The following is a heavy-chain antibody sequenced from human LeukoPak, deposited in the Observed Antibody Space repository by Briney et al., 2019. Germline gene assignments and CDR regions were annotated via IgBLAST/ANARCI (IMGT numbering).Heavy chain of an antibody. CDR1: ADSISSSDYY. D-gene: IGHD3/OR15-3a*01. CDR2: IYYSGTT. J-gene: IGHJ4*02. CDR3: ARDPDFWTGYYYFDS. Sequence: SETLSLTCTVSADSISSSDYYCGWIRQPPGKGLEWIGSIYYSGTTYYNPSLKSRVTISVDTSKNQFSLRLSSVTAADTAVYYCARDPDFWTGYYYFDSWGQGILVTVSS. V-gene: IGHV4-39*07.